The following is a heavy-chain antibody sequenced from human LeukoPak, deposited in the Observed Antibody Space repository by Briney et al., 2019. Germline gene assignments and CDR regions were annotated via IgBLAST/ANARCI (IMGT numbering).Heavy chain of an antibody. CDR3: ARQGGAAAGFDY. CDR1: GCTFSSYS. D-gene: IGHD6-13*01. J-gene: IGHJ4*02. CDR2: ISSSGSTI. V-gene: IGHV3-48*04. Sequence: GGSLRLSCAASGCTFSSYSMNWVRQAPGKGLEWVSYISSSGSTIYYADSVKGRFTISRDNAKNSLYLQMNSLRAEDTAVYYCARQGGAAAGFDYWGQGTLVTVSS.